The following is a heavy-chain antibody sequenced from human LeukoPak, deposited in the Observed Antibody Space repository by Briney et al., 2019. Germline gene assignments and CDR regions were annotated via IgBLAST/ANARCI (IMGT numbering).Heavy chain of an antibody. Sequence: ASGKVSCKASGYTFTGYYMHWVRQAPGQGLEGMGWINPNSGGTNYAQKFQGRVTMTRDTSISTAYMELSRLRSDDTAVYYCAADVGYCSSTSCYMGRFDPWGQGTLVTVSS. CDR2: INPNSGGT. V-gene: IGHV1-2*02. CDR1: GYTFTGYY. CDR3: AADVGYCSSTSCYMGRFDP. D-gene: IGHD2-2*03. J-gene: IGHJ5*02.